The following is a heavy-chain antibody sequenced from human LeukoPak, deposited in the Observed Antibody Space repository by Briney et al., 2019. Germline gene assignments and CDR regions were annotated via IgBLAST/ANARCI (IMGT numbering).Heavy chain of an antibody. CDR1: GYTFTSYG. J-gene: IGHJ5*02. CDR3: ARDPCIVVVPAAMKACGNWFDP. Sequence: GASVKVSCKASGYTFTSYGISWVRQAPGQGLEWMGWISAYNGNTNYAQKLQGRVTMTTDTSTSTAYMELRSLRSDDTAVYYCARDPCIVVVPAAMKACGNWFDPWGQGTLVTVSS. D-gene: IGHD2-2*01. V-gene: IGHV1-18*01. CDR2: ISAYNGNT.